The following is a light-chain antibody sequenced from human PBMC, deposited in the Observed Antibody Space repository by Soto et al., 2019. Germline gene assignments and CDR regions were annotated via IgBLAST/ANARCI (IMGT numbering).Light chain of an antibody. Sequence: QSVLTQPPSVSGAPGQRVTISCTGSSSNIGAGYDVHWYQQLPGTAPKLLIYGNSIRPSGVPDRFSGSKSGTSASLAITGLQAEDEADYYCQSYDSSLSVSVFGGGTKRTVL. CDR1: SSNIGAGYD. CDR2: GNS. J-gene: IGLJ3*02. V-gene: IGLV1-40*01. CDR3: QSYDSSLSVSV.